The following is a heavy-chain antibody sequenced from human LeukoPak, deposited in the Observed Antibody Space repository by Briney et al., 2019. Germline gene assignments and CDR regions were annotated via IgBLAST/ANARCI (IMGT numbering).Heavy chain of an antibody. Sequence: QPGRSLRLSCAASGFPFSSYGMHWVRQAPGKGLEWVAVIWYDGSNKYYADSVKGRFTISRDNSKNTLYLQMNSLRAEDTAVYYCARDGVYDSSEEGYFDYWGQGTLVTVSS. J-gene: IGHJ4*02. D-gene: IGHD3-22*01. CDR1: GFPFSSYG. CDR2: IWYDGSNK. CDR3: ARDGVYDSSEEGYFDY. V-gene: IGHV3-33*01.